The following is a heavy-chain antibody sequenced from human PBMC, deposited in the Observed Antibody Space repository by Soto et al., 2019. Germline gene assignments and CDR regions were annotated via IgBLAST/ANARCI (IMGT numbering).Heavy chain of an antibody. J-gene: IGHJ6*03. CDR1: GYTFTSYA. CDR2: INAGNGNT. V-gene: IGHV1-3*01. CDR3: ARGYCSGGSCYSDYYYYYYYYMDV. Sequence: ASGKVSCKASGYTFTSYAMHWVRQAPGQRLEWMGWINAGNGNTKYSQKFQGRVTITRDTSASTAYMELSSLRSEDTAVYYCARGYCSGGSCYSDYYYYYYYYMDVWGKGTTVTVSS. D-gene: IGHD2-15*01.